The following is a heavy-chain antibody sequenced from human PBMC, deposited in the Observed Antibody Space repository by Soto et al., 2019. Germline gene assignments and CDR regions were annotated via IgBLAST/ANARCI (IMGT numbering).Heavy chain of an antibody. CDR1: GGTFSSYA. Sequence: QVQLVQSGAEVKKPGSSVKVSCKASGGTFSSYAINWVRQAPGQGLELMGGIIPIFGTANYAQTYQCRVTITADESTSTAYMERSSLRSEDKAVYYCALYCSGGSCYHWFDPWCQGSLVTVSS. V-gene: IGHV1-69*01. CDR3: ALYCSGGSCYHWFDP. J-gene: IGHJ5*02. D-gene: IGHD2-15*01. CDR2: IIPIFGTA.